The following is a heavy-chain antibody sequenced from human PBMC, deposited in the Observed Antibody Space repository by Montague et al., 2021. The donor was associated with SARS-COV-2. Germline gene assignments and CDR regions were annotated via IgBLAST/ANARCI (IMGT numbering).Heavy chain of an antibody. Sequence: SETLSLTCTVSGGSISSSGYYWGWIRQPPGKGLEWIGSIYYSGSTYYIPSLKSRVTISVDTSKNQFSLKLSSVTAADTAVYYCARFPTSYYYDSKAAPATPGAFDIWGQGTMVTVSS. CDR3: ARFPTSYYYDSKAAPATPGAFDI. V-gene: IGHV4-39*01. D-gene: IGHD3-22*01. CDR2: IYYSGST. CDR1: GGSISSSGYY. J-gene: IGHJ3*02.